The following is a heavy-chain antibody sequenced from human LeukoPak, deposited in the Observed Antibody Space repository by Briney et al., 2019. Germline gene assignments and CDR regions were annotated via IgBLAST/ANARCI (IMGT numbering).Heavy chain of an antibody. CDR3: VRDKGMVTAMGYSYYCAMDV. CDR2: ISDRGDYI. D-gene: IGHD2-21*02. Sequence: GGSLRLSCDPSGFTFSTYSMNWVRQAPGKGPEWVSSISDRGDYIHYADSVKGRFTISRDNAKNSLFLQMNSLRAEDTAVYYCVRDKGMVTAMGYSYYCAMDVWGQGTTVTVSS. CDR1: GFTFSTYS. V-gene: IGHV3-21*01. J-gene: IGHJ6*02.